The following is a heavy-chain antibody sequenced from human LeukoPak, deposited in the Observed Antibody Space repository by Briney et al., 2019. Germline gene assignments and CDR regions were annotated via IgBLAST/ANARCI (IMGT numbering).Heavy chain of an antibody. J-gene: IGHJ6*03. V-gene: IGHV3-48*01. CDR1: GFTFSSYS. Sequence: PGGSLRLSCAASGFTFSSYSMNWVRQAPGKGLEWVSYISSSSSTIYYADSVKGRFTISRDNAKNSLYLQMNSLRAEDTAVYYCAREYSSSPLYYYYYMDVWGKGTTVTVSS. CDR3: AREYSSSPLYYYYYMDV. CDR2: ISSSSSTI. D-gene: IGHD6-6*01.